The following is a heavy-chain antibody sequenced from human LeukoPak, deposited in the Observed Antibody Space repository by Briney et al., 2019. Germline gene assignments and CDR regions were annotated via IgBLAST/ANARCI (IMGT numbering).Heavy chain of an antibody. D-gene: IGHD1-26*01. J-gene: IGHJ4*02. CDR1: GFTFSSYA. V-gene: IGHV3-30-3*01. CDR2: ISYDGSNK. CDR3: ATQWELHPAF. Sequence: GGSLRLSCAASGFTFSSYAMHWVRQAPGKGLEWVAVISYDGSNKYYADSVKGRFTISRDNAKNSLYLQMNSLRAEDTAVYYCATQWELHPAFWGQGTLVTVSS.